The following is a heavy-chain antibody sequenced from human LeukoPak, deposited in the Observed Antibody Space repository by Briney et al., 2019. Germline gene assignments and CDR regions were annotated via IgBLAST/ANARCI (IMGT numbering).Heavy chain of an antibody. J-gene: IGHJ6*02. CDR3: ARGVVQSGYDRLTYGMDV. Sequence: GGSLRLSCAASGFTFSSYDMHWVRQATGKGLEWVSAIGTAGDTYYPGSVKGRFTISRENAKNSLYLQMNSLRAGDTAVYYCARGVVQSGYDRLTYGMDVWGQGTTVTVSS. V-gene: IGHV3-13*01. CDR2: IGTAGDT. D-gene: IGHD5-12*01. CDR1: GFTFSSYD.